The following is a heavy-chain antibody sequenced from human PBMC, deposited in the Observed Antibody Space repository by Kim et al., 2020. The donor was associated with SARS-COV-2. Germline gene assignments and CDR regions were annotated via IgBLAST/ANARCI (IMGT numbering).Heavy chain of an antibody. D-gene: IGHD3-10*01. J-gene: IGHJ4*02. Sequence: GGSLRLSCSASGFTFSSYAMYWVRQAPGKGLEYVSAISSNGGSTYYADSVKGRFTISRDDSKNTLYLQMSSLRAEDTAVYYCVKSESTYYYGSGRFNWGQGTLVTVSS. CDR1: GFTFSSYA. CDR2: ISSNGGST. V-gene: IGHV3-64D*06. CDR3: VKSESTYYYGSGRFN.